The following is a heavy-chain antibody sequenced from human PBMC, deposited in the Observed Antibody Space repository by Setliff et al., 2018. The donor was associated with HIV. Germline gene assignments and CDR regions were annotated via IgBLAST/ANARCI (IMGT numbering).Heavy chain of an antibody. D-gene: IGHD3-3*01. V-gene: IGHV4-34*01. CDR3: ARGSRQLTIFGVVFKTNYYFMDV. Sequence: SETLSLTCAVYGGSFSGYYWSWIRQPPGKGLEWIGEINHDRTTNYNPSLKSRVTISVDTSKNQFSLTLNSVTAADTAVYYCARGSRQLTIFGVVFKTNYYFMDVWGKGTTVTVSS. CDR2: INHDRTT. J-gene: IGHJ6*03. CDR1: GGSFSGYY.